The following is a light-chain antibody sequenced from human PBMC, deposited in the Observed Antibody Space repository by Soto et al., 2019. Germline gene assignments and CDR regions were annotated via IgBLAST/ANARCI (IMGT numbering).Light chain of an antibody. CDR3: QSRDSSLSSSWV. Sequence: QSVLTQPPSVSGAPGQTVTISCTWSSSNIGADFDVHWYQHLPGTAPKLLISRNDNRPSGVPDRFSGSKSGTSASLAITGLQVEDEGDYYCQSRDSSLSSSWVFGGGTKLTVL. CDR1: SSNIGADFD. J-gene: IGLJ3*02. CDR2: RND. V-gene: IGLV1-40*01.